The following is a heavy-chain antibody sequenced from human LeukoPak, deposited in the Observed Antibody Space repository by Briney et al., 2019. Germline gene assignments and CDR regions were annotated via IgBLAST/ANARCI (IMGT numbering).Heavy chain of an antibody. Sequence: GASVKVSCKASGYTFTGYYMHWVRQAPGQGLEWMGWINPNSGGTNYAQKFQGRVTMTRDTSISTAYMELSRLRSDDTAVYYCARGTVSPYGSGAPDYWGQGTLVTVSS. V-gene: IGHV1-2*02. CDR3: ARGTVSPYGSGAPDY. CDR1: GYTFTGYY. CDR2: INPNSGGT. D-gene: IGHD3-10*01. J-gene: IGHJ4*02.